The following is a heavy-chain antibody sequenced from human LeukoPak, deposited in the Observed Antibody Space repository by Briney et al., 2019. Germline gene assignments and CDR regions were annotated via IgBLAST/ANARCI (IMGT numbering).Heavy chain of an antibody. CDR1: GFTFSSYA. CDR2: ISYDGSNK. V-gene: IGHV3-30*04. CDR3: ARSGGGSLGNAFDI. D-gene: IGHD3-16*01. Sequence: GGSLRLSCAASGFTFSSYAMHWVRQAPGKGLEWVAVISYDGSNKYYADSVKGRFTISRDNSKNTLYLQMNSLRAEDTAVYYCARSGGGSLGNAFDIWGQGTMVTVSS. J-gene: IGHJ3*02.